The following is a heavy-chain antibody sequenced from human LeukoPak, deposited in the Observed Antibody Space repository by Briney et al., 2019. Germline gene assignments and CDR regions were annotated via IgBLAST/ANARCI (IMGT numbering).Heavy chain of an antibody. CDR1: GFTLSTYS. CDR2: ITSSSSTL. D-gene: IGHD2-8*01. Sequence: AGGSLRLSCAASGFTLSTYSMNWVRQAPGEGLEWVSYITSSSSTLYYADSVKGRFTISRDNAKNSLYLQMNSLRVEDTAVYYCARDAPTNGVWYSGFDYWGQGTLVTVSS. CDR3: ARDAPTNGVWYSGFDY. V-gene: IGHV3-48*01. J-gene: IGHJ4*02.